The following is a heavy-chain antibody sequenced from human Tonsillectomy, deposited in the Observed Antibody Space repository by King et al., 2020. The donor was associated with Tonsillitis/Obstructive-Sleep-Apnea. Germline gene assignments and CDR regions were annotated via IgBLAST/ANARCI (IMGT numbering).Heavy chain of an antibody. CDR2: ISSSGSTI. Sequence: QLVESGGGLVQPGGSLRLSCAASGFTFSSYEMNWVRQAPGKGLEWVSYISSSGSTIYYADSVKGRFTISRDNAKNSLYLQMNSLRAEDTAVYYCARAQRLEYYDFWRGGSDFDYWGQGTLVTVSS. J-gene: IGHJ4*02. CDR3: ARAQRLEYYDFWRGGSDFDY. CDR1: GFTFSSYE. V-gene: IGHV3-48*03. D-gene: IGHD3-3*01.